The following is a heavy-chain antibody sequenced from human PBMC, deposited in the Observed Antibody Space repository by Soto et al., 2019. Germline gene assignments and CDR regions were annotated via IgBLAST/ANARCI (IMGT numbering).Heavy chain of an antibody. CDR3: ARAQVRYGGNSNYYYGMDV. CDR1: CGSIISYY. D-gene: IGHD2-21*02. Sequence: SETLSLTCIFSCGSIISYYWSWIRQPPDKGLEWIGYIYDSGSTNYNPSLKSRVTISVDTSKNQFSLKLSSVTAADTAVYFCARAQVRYGGNSNYYYGMDVWGQGTTVTVSS. CDR2: IYDSGST. V-gene: IGHV4-59*01. J-gene: IGHJ6*02.